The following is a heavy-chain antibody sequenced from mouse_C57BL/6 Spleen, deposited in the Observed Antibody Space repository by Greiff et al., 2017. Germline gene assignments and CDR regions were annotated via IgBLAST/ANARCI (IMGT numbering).Heavy chain of an antibody. CDR1: GYTFTSYW. CDR2: IYPGNSDT. J-gene: IGHJ3*01. D-gene: IGHD1-1*01. Sequence: VQLQQSGTVLARPGASVKMSCKTSGYTFTSYWIHWVKQRPGQGLEWIGAIYPGNSDTSYNQKFKGKAKLTAVTSASTAYMELSSLTNEDSAVYYCTSLRGSSYGFAYWGQGTLGTVAA. CDR3: TSLRGSSYGFAY. V-gene: IGHV1-5*01.